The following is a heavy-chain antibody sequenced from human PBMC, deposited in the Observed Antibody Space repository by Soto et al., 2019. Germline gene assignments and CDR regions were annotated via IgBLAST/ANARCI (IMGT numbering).Heavy chain of an antibody. J-gene: IGHJ4*02. D-gene: IGHD5-18*01. Sequence: SETLSLTCTVSGGSISSSSYYWGWIRQPPGKGLEWIGSIYYSGSTYYNPSLKSRVTISVDTSKNQFSLKLSSVTAADTAVYYCASLGYSYGYSNYFDYWGQGTLVTVSS. CDR2: IYYSGST. CDR1: GGSISSSSYY. CDR3: ASLGYSYGYSNYFDY. V-gene: IGHV4-39*01.